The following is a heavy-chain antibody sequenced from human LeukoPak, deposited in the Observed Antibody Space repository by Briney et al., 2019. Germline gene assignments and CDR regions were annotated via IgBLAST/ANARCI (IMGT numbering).Heavy chain of an antibody. D-gene: IGHD2-2*01. V-gene: IGHV1-8*01. J-gene: IGHJ3*02. Sequence: GASVKVSCKASGYTFTSYDINWVRQATGQGLEWMGWMNPNSGNTGYAQKFQGRVTITRNTSISTAYMELSSLRSEDTAVYYCASYCSSTSCYGYAFDIWGQGTMVTVSS. CDR2: MNPNSGNT. CDR1: GYTFTSYD. CDR3: ASYCSSTSCYGYAFDI.